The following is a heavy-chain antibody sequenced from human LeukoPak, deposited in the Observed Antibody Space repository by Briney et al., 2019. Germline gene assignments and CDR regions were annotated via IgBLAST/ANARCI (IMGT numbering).Heavy chain of an antibody. CDR1: GGSFSGYY. Sequence: SETLSLTCAVYGGSFSGYYWSWIRQPPGKGLEWIGEINHSGSTNYNPSLKSRVTISVDTSKNQFSLKPSSVTAADTAVYYCARGQRNYYYYYGMDVWGQGTTVTVSS. CDR3: ARGQRNYYYYYGMDV. CDR2: INHSGST. V-gene: IGHV4-34*01. J-gene: IGHJ6*02.